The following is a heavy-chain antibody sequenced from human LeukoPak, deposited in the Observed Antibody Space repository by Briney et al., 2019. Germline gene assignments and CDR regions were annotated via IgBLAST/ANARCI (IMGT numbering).Heavy chain of an antibody. CDR1: GGSISSSSSYY. Sequence: SETRSLTCNVAGGSISSSSSYYWAWIRQPPGKGLEWIGTMSNTGRTYYNPSLKSRVTISGDTSKNQFSLKVISVTAADTAVFYCARRSQATAGRGIDYWGQGTLVTVSS. V-gene: IGHV4-39*01. CDR3: ARRSQATAGRGIDY. D-gene: IGHD6-13*01. CDR2: MSNTGRT. J-gene: IGHJ4*02.